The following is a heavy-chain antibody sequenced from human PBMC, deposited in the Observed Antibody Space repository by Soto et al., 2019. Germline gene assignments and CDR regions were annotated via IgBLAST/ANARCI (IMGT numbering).Heavy chain of an antibody. V-gene: IGHV1-18*01. J-gene: IGHJ5*02. CDR1: GDTFTNFG. CDR2: IATYNRNK. D-gene: IGHD3-10*01. Sequence: HLVQSGPEVKQHGASVTVSFKTSGDTFTNFGLSWVRQAHGQGLEWMGWIATYNRNKNYAQKFQGRLTLTTYTSTSTAYMELKSLGYDDTAVYYCARVLRGVVNWFVPWVQGTLVTVSS. CDR3: ARVLRGVVNWFVP.